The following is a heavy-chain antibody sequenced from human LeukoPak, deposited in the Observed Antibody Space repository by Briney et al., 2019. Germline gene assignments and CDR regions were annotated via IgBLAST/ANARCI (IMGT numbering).Heavy chain of an antibody. CDR2: ISWNSGSI. CDR3: AKVYSSGRAEYFQH. V-gene: IGHV3-9*01. CDR1: GYSIKSDYF. J-gene: IGHJ1*01. Sequence: LSLTCSVSGYSIKSDYFWAWIRQPPGKGPEWVSGISWNSGSIGYADSVKGRFTISRDNAKNSLYLQMNSLRAEDTALYYCAKVYSSGRAEYFQHWGQGTLVTVSS. D-gene: IGHD6-19*01.